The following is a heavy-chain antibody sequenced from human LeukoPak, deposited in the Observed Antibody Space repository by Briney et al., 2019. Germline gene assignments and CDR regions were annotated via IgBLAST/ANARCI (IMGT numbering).Heavy chain of an antibody. D-gene: IGHD2-21*02. V-gene: IGHV3-30*04. J-gene: IGHJ4*02. Sequence: GRSLRLSCAASGFTFSSYAMHWVRQAPGKGLEWVAVLSYDGSNKYYADSVKGRFTISRANSKNTLYLQMNSLRAEDTAVYYCATARGGDCYSDYWGQGTLVTVSS. CDR1: GFTFSSYA. CDR2: LSYDGSNK. CDR3: ATARGGDCYSDY.